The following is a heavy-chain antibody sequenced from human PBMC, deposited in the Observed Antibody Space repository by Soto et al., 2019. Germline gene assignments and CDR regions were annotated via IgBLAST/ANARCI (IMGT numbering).Heavy chain of an antibody. D-gene: IGHD3-10*01. CDR1: GYSFTSYD. V-gene: IGHV1-8*01. J-gene: IGHJ4*02. Sequence: QVQLVQSGAAVKRPGASVKVSCKASGYSFTSYDIKWVRQAPGQGLEWMGWMNPHSGDTGFAQTFQGRLIRTRDTSTETAYMELSSLTSEDTAVYYCAIDSGGFVTPLDMWGQGAQVTISS. CDR3: AIDSGGFVTPLDM. CDR2: MNPHSGDT.